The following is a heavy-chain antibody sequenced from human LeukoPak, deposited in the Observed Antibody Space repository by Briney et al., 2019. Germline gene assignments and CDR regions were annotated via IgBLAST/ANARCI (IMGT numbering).Heavy chain of an antibody. Sequence: PGGSLRLSCAASGFTFSSYEMNWVRQAPGKGLEWVSYISSSGSTIYYADSVKGRFTIPRDNAKNSLYLQMNSLRAEDTAVYYCARKHIAVAGTVTYYFDYWGQGTLVTVSS. CDR3: ARKHIAVAGTVTYYFDY. V-gene: IGHV3-48*03. D-gene: IGHD6-19*01. CDR2: ISSSGSTI. CDR1: GFTFSSYE. J-gene: IGHJ4*02.